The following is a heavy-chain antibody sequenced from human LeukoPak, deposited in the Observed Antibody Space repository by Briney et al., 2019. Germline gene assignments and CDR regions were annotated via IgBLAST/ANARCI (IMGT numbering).Heavy chain of an antibody. Sequence: GGSLRLSCAASGFTVSSNYMSWVRQAPGKGLEWVSVIYSGGSTYYADSVKGRFTISRDNSKNTLYLQMNSLRAEDTAVYYCARSTTVTTTGEVDAFDIWGQGTMVTVSS. CDR2: IYSGGST. D-gene: IGHD4-17*01. CDR3: ARSTTVTTTGEVDAFDI. J-gene: IGHJ3*02. V-gene: IGHV3-53*01. CDR1: GFTVSSNY.